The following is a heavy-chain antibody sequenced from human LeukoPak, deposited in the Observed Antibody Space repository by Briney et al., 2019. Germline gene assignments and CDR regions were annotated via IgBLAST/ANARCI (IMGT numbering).Heavy chain of an antibody. D-gene: IGHD3-22*01. Sequence: SESLSLTCTVSGGFISNSNYYWGWIRQPPGKGLEWIGSNYYSGRTYYNPSLNSRVTISVDTSNNQFSLKLNSVTAADTAVYYCVRLYYYERSRPPLWGQGTLVIVSS. CDR3: VRLYYYERSRPPL. CDR1: GGFISNSNYY. J-gene: IGHJ4*02. CDR2: NYYSGRT. V-gene: IGHV4-39*01.